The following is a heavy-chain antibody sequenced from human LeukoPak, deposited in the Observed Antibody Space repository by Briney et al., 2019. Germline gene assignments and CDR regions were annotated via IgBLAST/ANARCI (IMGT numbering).Heavy chain of an antibody. J-gene: IGHJ3*02. CDR2: IKQDGSEK. D-gene: IGHD1-26*01. CDR1: GFTFSSYW. Sequence: QTGGSLRLSCAASGFTFSSYWMSWVRQAPGKGLEWVAKIKQDGSEKYYVDSVKGRFTISRDNAKNSLYLQMNSLRAEDTAVYYCARERGATTAANAFDIWGQGTMVTVSS. CDR3: ARERGATTAANAFDI. V-gene: IGHV3-7*01.